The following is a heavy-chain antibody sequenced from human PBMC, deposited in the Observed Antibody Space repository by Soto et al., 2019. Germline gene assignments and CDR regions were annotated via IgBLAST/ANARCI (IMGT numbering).Heavy chain of an antibody. V-gene: IGHV3-48*02. CDR2: ISSSSSTI. CDR3: ARGVDTCGSHDAFDI. D-gene: IGHD5-12*01. CDR1: GFTFSSYS. Sequence: GGSLRLSCAASGFTFSSYSMNWVRQAPGKGLEWDSYISSSSSTIYYADSVKVRFTISRDTAKDSLYLPMNSLRDADTALYYCARGVDTCGSHDAFDIWGQGTMVTVSS. J-gene: IGHJ3*02.